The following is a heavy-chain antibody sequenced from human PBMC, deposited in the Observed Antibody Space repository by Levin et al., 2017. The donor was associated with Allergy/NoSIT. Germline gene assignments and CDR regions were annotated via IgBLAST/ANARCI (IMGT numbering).Heavy chain of an antibody. Sequence: GGSLRLSCAASGFTFSSFAMHWVRQAPGKGLEWISSIKGNSNYKSYPDSVKGRFTISRDNAKNSLYLQMDSLRAEDTAVYYCARDQGSCHGSNYYLAYWGQGTLVTVSS. D-gene: IGHD4-23*01. CDR3: ARDQGSCHGSNYYLAY. V-gene: IGHV3-21*01. J-gene: IGHJ4*02. CDR1: GFTFSSFA. CDR2: IKGNSNYK.